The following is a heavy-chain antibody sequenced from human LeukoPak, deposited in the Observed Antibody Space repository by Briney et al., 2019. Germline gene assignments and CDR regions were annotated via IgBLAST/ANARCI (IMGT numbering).Heavy chain of an antibody. D-gene: IGHD3-9*01. Sequence: ASVKVSCITSGYRFSTYGLSWVRQAPGQGLEWLGWIRGYDGDTMYAQKFQGRIAVSRDTSTSTTYMELRSLRYDDTAIYYCALGDILTGYWAEYFAYWGQGTLVTVSS. CDR3: ALGDILTGYWAEYFAY. CDR1: GYRFSTYG. J-gene: IGHJ4*02. V-gene: IGHV1-18*01. CDR2: IRGYDGDT.